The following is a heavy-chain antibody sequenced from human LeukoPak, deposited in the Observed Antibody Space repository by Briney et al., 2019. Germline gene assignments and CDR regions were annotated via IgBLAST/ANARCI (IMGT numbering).Heavy chain of an antibody. J-gene: IGHJ4*02. V-gene: IGHV3-48*01. CDR1: GFTFSRYS. CDR3: PSALYPDPHLRGSHRGGYFDD. CDR2: ISSSSSTI. D-gene: IGHD1-14*01. Sequence: NPGGSLRLSCAASGFTFSRYSENWVRQATGKGLEWVAYISSSSSTIYYADSVKGRFTICRDNEKNYPYMKMNSQRAADTAVYYCPSALYPDPHLRGSHRGGYFDDWRRETLVTVSS.